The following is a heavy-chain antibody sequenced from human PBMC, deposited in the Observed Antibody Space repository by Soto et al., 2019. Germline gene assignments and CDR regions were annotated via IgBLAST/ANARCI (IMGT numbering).Heavy chain of an antibody. J-gene: IGHJ5*02. CDR2: IYYSGST. CDR3: ARLGAYYQSLDP. V-gene: IGHV4-30-4*01. Sequence: SETLSLTCTVSGGSISSGDYYWSWIRQPPGKGLEWIGYIYYSGSTYYNPSLKSRVTISVDTSKNQFSLKLSSVTAADTAVYYCARLGAYYQSLDPRGQGTVVTVSS. CDR1: GGSISSGDYY. D-gene: IGHD2-21*01.